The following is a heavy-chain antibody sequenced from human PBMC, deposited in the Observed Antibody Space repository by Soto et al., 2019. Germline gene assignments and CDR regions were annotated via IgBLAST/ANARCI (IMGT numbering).Heavy chain of an antibody. CDR2: MNPNSGNT. CDR3: ARGVTDYFDY. D-gene: IGHD2-21*02. J-gene: IGHJ4*02. Sequence: QVQLVQSGAEVTKPGASVKVSCKASGSTFTSYDINWVRQATGQGLEWMGWMNPNSGNTGYAQKFQGRVTKIRNTAISTADMEVSSRRCGDTAGYYCARGVTDYFDYWGQGTLVTVSS. CDR1: GSTFTSYD. V-gene: IGHV1-8*01.